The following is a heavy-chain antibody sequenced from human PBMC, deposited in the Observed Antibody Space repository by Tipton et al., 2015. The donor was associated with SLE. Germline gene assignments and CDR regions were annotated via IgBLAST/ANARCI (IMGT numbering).Heavy chain of an antibody. J-gene: IGHJ4*02. CDR2: IQNDGSNK. CDR1: GFTFNSYA. Sequence: SLRLSCAASGFTFNSYAMGWVRQAPGKGLEWLTFIQNDGSNKYYADSVKGRFTISRDNSKNTVSLQMNSLRADDTAVYYCANSRFVPEAYWGQGTLVTVSS. V-gene: IGHV3-30*02. CDR3: ANSRFVPEAY. D-gene: IGHD3-3*01.